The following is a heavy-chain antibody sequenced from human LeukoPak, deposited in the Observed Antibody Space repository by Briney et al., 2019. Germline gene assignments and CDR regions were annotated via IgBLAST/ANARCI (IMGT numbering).Heavy chain of an antibody. D-gene: IGHD6-19*01. CDR3: ARVPEAGSTSIYYYYYYMDV. V-gene: IGHV3-20*04. CDR2: INWDGGST. CDR1: GFTFDDYG. J-gene: IGHJ6*03. Sequence: GGSLRLSCAASGFTFDDYGMSWVRQAPGKGLEWVSGINWDGGSTGYADSVKGRFTISRDNAKNSLYLQMNSLRAEDTALYYCARVPEAGSTSIYYYYYYMDVWGKGTTVTVSS.